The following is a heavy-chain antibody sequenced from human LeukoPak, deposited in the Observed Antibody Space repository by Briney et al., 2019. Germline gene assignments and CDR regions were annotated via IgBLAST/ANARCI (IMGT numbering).Heavy chain of an antibody. CDR2: IYPGGSDT. J-gene: IGHJ4*02. CDR3: ARPMYGSGTQAFDY. D-gene: IGHD3-10*01. CDR1: GYSFTSYS. Sequence: GESLKISCKGSGYSFTSYSIGWVRQMPGKGLEWMGTIYPGGSDTRYSTSFQGQVTISADKSIRTAYLQWSSLKASDTAMYYCARPMYGSGTQAFDYWGQGTLVTVSS. V-gene: IGHV5-51*01.